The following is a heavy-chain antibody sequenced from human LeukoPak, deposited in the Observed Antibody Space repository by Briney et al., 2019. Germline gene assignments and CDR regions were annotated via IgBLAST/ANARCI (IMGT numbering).Heavy chain of an antibody. Sequence: ASVKVSCKASGYTFTNYYMHWVRQAPGQGLEWMGIINPSGGSTSYAQKFQGRVTMTRDMSTSTVYMELSSLRSEDTAVYYCARDYYDSSGYYYVIGYWGQGTLVTVSS. CDR3: ARDYYDSSGYYYVIGY. CDR2: INPSGGST. CDR1: GYTFTNYY. D-gene: IGHD3-22*01. V-gene: IGHV1-46*01. J-gene: IGHJ4*02.